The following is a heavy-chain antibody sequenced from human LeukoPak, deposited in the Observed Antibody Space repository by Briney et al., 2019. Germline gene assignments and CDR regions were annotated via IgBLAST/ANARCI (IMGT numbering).Heavy chain of an antibody. Sequence: GGSLRLSCAASGFTFSSYGMHWVRQAPGKGLEWVAVIWYDGSNKYYADSVKGRFTISRDNSKNTLYLQMNSQRAEDTAVYYCAKSASSWPLYYFDYWGQGTLVTVSS. V-gene: IGHV3-33*06. CDR2: IWYDGSNK. CDR3: AKSASSWPLYYFDY. D-gene: IGHD6-13*01. J-gene: IGHJ4*02. CDR1: GFTFSSYG.